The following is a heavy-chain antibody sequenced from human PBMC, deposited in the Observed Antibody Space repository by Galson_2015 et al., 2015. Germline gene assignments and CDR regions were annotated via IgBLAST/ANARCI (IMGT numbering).Heavy chain of an antibody. Sequence: SLRLSCAASGFTVSSNYMSWVRQAPGKGLEWVSVIYSGGSTYYADSVKGRSTISRDNSKNTLYLQMNSLRAEDTAVYYCARVRVGYYDSSGYYPTAGAFDIWGQGTMVTVSS. CDR3: ARVRVGYYDSSGYYPTAGAFDI. V-gene: IGHV3-53*01. CDR1: GFTVSSNY. D-gene: IGHD3-22*01. CDR2: IYSGGST. J-gene: IGHJ3*02.